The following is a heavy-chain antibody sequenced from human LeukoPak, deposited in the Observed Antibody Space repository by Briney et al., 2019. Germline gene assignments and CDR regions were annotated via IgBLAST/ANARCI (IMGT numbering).Heavy chain of an antibody. CDR3: ARFRSSIAARGNWFDP. CDR1: GGSFSSYY. CDR2: IYYSGST. D-gene: IGHD6-6*01. V-gene: IGHV4-59*08. J-gene: IGHJ5*02. Sequence: SETLSLTCAVYGGSFSSYYWSWIRQPPGKGLEWIGYIYYSGSTNYNPSLKSRVTISVDTSKNQFSLKLSSVTAADTAVYYCARFRSSIAARGNWFDPWGQGTLVTVSS.